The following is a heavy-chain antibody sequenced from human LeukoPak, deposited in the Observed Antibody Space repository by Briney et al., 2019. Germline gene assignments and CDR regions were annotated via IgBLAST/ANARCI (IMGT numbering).Heavy chain of an antibody. D-gene: IGHD6-13*01. J-gene: IGHJ5*02. Sequence: SETLSLTCAVYGGSFSGYYWSWIRQPPGKGLGWIGEINHSGSTNYNPSLKSRVTISVDTSKNQFSLKLSSVTAADTAVYYCARGHRGAAAGTWAWFDPWGQGTLVTVSS. CDR3: ARGHRGAAAGTWAWFDP. CDR1: GGSFSGYY. V-gene: IGHV4-34*01. CDR2: INHSGST.